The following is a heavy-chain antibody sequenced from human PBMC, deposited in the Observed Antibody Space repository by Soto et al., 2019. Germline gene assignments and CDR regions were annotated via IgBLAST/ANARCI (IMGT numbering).Heavy chain of an antibody. CDR1: GFTFSSYW. V-gene: IGHV3-74*01. J-gene: IGHJ3*02. CDR2: IYTDGSST. Sequence: EVQLVESGGGLVQPGGSLRLSCAASGFTFSSYWMHWVHQAPGKGLVWVSRIYTDGSSTNYADSVQGRFTISRDNAKNTLYLQMNSLRAEDTAVYYCARLSGTWRAFDIWGQGTMVTVSS. D-gene: IGHD1-7*01. CDR3: ARLSGTWRAFDI.